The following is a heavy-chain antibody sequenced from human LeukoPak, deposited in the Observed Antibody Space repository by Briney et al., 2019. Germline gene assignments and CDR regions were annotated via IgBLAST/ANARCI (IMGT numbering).Heavy chain of an antibody. CDR3: ATSTTRIVGATAY. CDR2: IYSGGST. Sequence: GGSLRLSCAASGFTVSSNYMSWVRQAPGKGLEWVSVIYSGGSTYYADSVKGRFTISRDNSKNTLYLQMNGLRAEDTAVYYCATSTTRIVGATAYWGQGTLVTVSS. CDR1: GFTVSSNY. J-gene: IGHJ4*02. D-gene: IGHD1-26*01. V-gene: IGHV3-53*01.